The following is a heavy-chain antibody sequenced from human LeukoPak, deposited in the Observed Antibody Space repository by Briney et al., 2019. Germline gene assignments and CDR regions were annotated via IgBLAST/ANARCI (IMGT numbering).Heavy chain of an antibody. CDR1: GFTSSNYG. V-gene: IGHV3-33*01. CDR3: ATTASRGPQSAEYFQY. CDR2: IWYDGSNK. J-gene: IGHJ1*01. Sequence: PGRSLRLSCAASGFTSSNYGMHWVRQAPGKGLEWVAVIWYDGSNKYCSDSVKGRFTISRDNSKNTLYLQMNSLRAEDTAVYYCATTASRGPQSAEYFQYWGQGTLVTVSS.